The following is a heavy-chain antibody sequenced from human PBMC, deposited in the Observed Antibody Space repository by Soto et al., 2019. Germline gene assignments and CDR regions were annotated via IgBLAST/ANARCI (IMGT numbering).Heavy chain of an antibody. D-gene: IGHD1-26*01. CDR2: ISAYNGNT. J-gene: IGHJ4*02. Sequence: QVQLVQSGAEVKKPGASVKVSCKASGYTFSSYGISWVRQAPGQGLEWMGWISAYNGNTKYAQKLQGRVTMTTDTSTSTAYIELRSLRSDYTAVYYCARREVGTTLDFEYWGQGTLVTVSS. V-gene: IGHV1-18*01. CDR3: ARREVGTTLDFEY. CDR1: GYTFSSYG.